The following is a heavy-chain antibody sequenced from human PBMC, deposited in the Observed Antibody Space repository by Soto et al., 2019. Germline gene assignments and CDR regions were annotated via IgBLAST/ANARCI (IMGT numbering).Heavy chain of an antibody. CDR3: ARDPDSSGYYYFDY. D-gene: IGHD3-22*01. J-gene: IGHJ4*02. CDR1: GFTFSSYA. V-gene: IGHV3-64*01. CDR2: ISSYGGST. Sequence: HPGGSLRLSCAASGFTFSSYAMHWVRQAPGKGLEYVSAISSYGGSTYYANSVKGRFTISRDNSKNTLYLQMGSLRAEDMAVYYCARDPDSSGYYYFDYWGQGTRVTVSS.